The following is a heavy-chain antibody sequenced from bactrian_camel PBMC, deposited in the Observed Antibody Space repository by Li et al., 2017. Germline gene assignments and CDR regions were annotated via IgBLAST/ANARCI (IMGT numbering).Heavy chain of an antibody. CDR1: GYTCSRYR. Sequence: DVQLVESGGGSVQAGGSLRLSCAGSGYTCSRYRMGWFRQGPGKEREGIATISTDASSFYYSDAVKGRFTISQDNAKNTLYLQMNSLKPEDTAMYYCGLDPRPEGQPSSCGRPGGYEYSYWGQGTQVTVS. V-gene: IGHV3S31*01. CDR2: ISTDASSF. J-gene: IGHJ4*01. CDR3: GLDPRPEGQPSSCGRPGGYEYSY.